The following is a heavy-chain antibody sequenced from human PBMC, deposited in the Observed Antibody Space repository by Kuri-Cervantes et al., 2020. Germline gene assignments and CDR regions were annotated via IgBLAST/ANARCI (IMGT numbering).Heavy chain of an antibody. V-gene: IGHV3-7*03. CDR1: GFAFSNYW. CDR2: IKQDGNEK. J-gene: IGHJ3*02. CDR3: ARGGQQLFAFDI. D-gene: IGHD6-13*01. Sequence: GGSLRLSCAASGFAFSNYWMCWIRQVPAKGLEWVASIKQDGNEKYYVDSVKGRFTISRDNSKNTLYLQMNSLRAEDTAVYYCARGGQQLFAFDIWGQGTMVTVSS.